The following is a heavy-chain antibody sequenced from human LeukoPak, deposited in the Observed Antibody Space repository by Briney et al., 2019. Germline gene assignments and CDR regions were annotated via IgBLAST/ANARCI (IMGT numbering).Heavy chain of an antibody. CDR3: ARVILGDIVVVPAAID. Sequence: ASVKVSCKASGYTFTSYGISWVRQAPGQGLEWMGWISAYNGNTNYAQKLQGRVTMTTDTSTSTAYMELRSLRSDDTAVYYCARVILGDIVVVPAAIDWGQGTLVTVSS. D-gene: IGHD2-2*02. V-gene: IGHV1-18*01. J-gene: IGHJ4*02. CDR1: GYTFTSYG. CDR2: ISAYNGNT.